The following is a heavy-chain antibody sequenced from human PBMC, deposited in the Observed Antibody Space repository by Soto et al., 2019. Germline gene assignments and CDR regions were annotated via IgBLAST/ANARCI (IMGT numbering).Heavy chain of an antibody. CDR3: ARANWNTPAAADY. D-gene: IGHD1-1*01. V-gene: IGHV1-69*13. J-gene: IGHJ4*02. CDR2: IIPIFGTA. CDR1: GGTFSSYA. Sequence: PVKVSCQASGGTFSSYAISWVRQAPGQGLEWMGGIIPIFGTANYAQKFQGRVTITADESTSTAYMELSSLRSEDTAVYYCARANWNTPAAADYWGQGTLVTVSS.